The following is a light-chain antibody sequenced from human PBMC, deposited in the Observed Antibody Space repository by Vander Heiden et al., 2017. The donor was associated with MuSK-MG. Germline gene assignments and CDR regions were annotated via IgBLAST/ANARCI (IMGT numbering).Light chain of an antibody. V-gene: IGKV1-33*01. J-gene: IGKJ1*01. CDR1: QEVGKY. CDR3: QQFENLPWT. Sequence: IQMTQSPSSLSASVGDRVTIPCQASQEVGKYLTWYQHKPGQAPKVLIYDVSSLEIGVPSRFSGSGSGTDFTLTISSLQPEDIATYYCQQFENLPWTFGQGTTVEIE. CDR2: DVS.